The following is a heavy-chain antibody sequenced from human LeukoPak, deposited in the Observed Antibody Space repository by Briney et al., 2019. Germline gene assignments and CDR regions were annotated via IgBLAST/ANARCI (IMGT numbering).Heavy chain of an antibody. CDR1: GFIFSNYG. CDR2: IRGNADTT. CDR3: ARGAFRVWSLYYYYYYMDV. Sequence: PGGSLRLSCAASGFIFSNYGMSWVRQAPGKGLEWVSGIRGNADTTYYADSVKGRFSIFRDNAKNSLYLQMNSLRAEDTAVYYCARGAFRVWSLYYYYYYMDVWGKGTTVTVSS. D-gene: IGHD3-10*01. J-gene: IGHJ6*03. V-gene: IGHV3-23*01.